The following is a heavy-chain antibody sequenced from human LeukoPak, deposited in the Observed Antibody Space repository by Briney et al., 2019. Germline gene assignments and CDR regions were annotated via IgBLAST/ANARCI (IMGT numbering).Heavy chain of an antibody. CDR3: ATEGFYY. CDR1: GFTFSNAW. CDR2: ISRSGDIT. Sequence: PGGSLRLSCAASGFTFSNAWMSWVRQAAGAGLEYVSGISRSGDITHYADSVKGRFTISRDNVKNTLYLQMNSLRAEDTALYYCATEGFYYWGPGTQVTVSS. V-gene: IGHV3-23*01. J-gene: IGHJ4*02.